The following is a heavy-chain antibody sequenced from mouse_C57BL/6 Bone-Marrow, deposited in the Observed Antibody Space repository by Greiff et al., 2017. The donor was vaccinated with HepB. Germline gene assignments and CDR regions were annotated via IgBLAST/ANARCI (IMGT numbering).Heavy chain of an antibody. D-gene: IGHD1-1*01. V-gene: IGHV7-3*01. Sequence: EVQLVESGGGLVQPGGSLSLSCAASGFTFTDYYMSWVRQPPGKALEWLGFIRNKANGYTTEYSASVKGRFTISRDNSQSILYLQMNALRAEDSATYYCARSLYYGSRNWYFDVWGTGTTVTVSS. J-gene: IGHJ1*03. CDR2: IRNKANGYTT. CDR3: ARSLYYGSRNWYFDV. CDR1: GFTFTDYY.